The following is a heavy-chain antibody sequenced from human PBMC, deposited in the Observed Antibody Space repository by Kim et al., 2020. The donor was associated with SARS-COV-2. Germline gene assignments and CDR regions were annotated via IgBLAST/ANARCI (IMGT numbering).Heavy chain of an antibody. Sequence: GGSLRLSCAASGFTFSSYAMSWVRQAPGKGLEWVSAISGSGGSTYYADSVKGRFTISRDNSKNTLYLQMNSLRAEDTAVYYCAKDPRVLLWFGELVTDWYFDLWGRGTLVTVSS. J-gene: IGHJ2*01. V-gene: IGHV3-23*01. CDR1: GFTFSSYA. CDR2: ISGSGGST. D-gene: IGHD3-10*01. CDR3: AKDPRVLLWFGELVTDWYFDL.